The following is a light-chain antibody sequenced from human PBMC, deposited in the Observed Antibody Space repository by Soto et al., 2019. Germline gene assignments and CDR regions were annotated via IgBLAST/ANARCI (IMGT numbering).Light chain of an antibody. CDR1: QSISHF. J-gene: IGKJ4*01. CDR2: DAS. Sequence: DIQMTQSPSTLSGSFGDRVTITCRASQSISHFLAWYQQKPGKAPKLLIYDASSLESGVPSRFSGSGSGTEFTLTISSLQPDDFATYYCQQYNSYPLTFGGGTKVDIK. CDR3: QQYNSYPLT. V-gene: IGKV1-5*01.